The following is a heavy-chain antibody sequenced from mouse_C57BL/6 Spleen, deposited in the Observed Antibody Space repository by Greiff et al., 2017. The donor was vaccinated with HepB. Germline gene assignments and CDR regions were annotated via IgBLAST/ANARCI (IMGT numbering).Heavy chain of an antibody. J-gene: IGHJ2*01. D-gene: IGHD6-1*01. CDR2: IYPGVGDT. V-gene: IGHV1-82*01. CDR3: AKGRTTLALDA. Sequence: QVQLQQSGPELVKPGASVKMSCKASGYTFSSYWMNWVKQRPGKGLEWIGGIYPGVGDTNYDGKFKGKATLTADKSSSTAYMHLSSLTSEDSAVYCCAKGRTTLALDAWGQGTTLTVAS. CDR1: GYTFSSYW.